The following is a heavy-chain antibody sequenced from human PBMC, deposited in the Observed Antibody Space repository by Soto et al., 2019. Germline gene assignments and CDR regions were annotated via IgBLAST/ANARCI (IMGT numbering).Heavy chain of an antibody. V-gene: IGHV3-23*01. CDR2: ISGSGGST. CDR1: GFTFSSYA. CDR3: AKGPHIVVVVAVYYFDY. J-gene: IGHJ4*02. D-gene: IGHD2-15*01. Sequence: EVQLLESGGGLVQPGGSLRLSCAASGFTFSSYAMSWVRQAPGKGLEWVSAISGSGGSTYYADSVKGRFTISRDNSKNTLYLQMNSLRAEDAAVYYCAKGPHIVVVVAVYYFDYWGQGTLVTVSS.